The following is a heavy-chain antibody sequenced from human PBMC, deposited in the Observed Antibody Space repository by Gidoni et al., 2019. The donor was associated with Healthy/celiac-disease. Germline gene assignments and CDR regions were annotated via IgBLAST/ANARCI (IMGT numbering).Heavy chain of an antibody. Sequence: STYYNPSLKSRVTISVDTSKNQFSLKLSSVTAADTAVYYCARHISSSSAYYYYYMDVWGKGTTVTVSS. CDR2: ST. CDR3: ARHISSSSAYYYYYMDV. V-gene: IGHV4-39*01. J-gene: IGHJ6*03. D-gene: IGHD6-6*01.